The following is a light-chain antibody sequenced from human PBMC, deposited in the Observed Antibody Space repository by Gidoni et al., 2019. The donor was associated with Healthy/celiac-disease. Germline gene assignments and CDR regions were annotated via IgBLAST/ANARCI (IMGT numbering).Light chain of an antibody. CDR2: AAS. Sequence: DIQLTQSPSFLSASVGDRVTITCRASQGISSYLAWYQQKPGKAPKLLIYAASTLQSGVPSRFSGSGSGTEFTLTISSLQPEDFATYYCQQLNSYAVTFGGXTKVEIK. V-gene: IGKV1-9*01. J-gene: IGKJ4*01. CDR3: QQLNSYAVT. CDR1: QGISSY.